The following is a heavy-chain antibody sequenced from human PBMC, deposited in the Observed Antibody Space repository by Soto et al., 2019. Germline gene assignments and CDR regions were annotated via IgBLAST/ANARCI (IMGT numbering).Heavy chain of an antibody. Sequence: GESLKISCKASGYNFTNYWIGWVRQTPGKRLEWPGIVYPGDSDTRYSPSFQGQVTISADKSITTTFLQWSSLKASDSGIYYCARHDVTIRPSGWYPAYWGQGTLVTVSS. CDR2: VYPGDSDT. J-gene: IGHJ4*02. D-gene: IGHD6-19*01. CDR3: ARHDVTIRPSGWYPAY. V-gene: IGHV5-51*01. CDR1: GYNFTNYW.